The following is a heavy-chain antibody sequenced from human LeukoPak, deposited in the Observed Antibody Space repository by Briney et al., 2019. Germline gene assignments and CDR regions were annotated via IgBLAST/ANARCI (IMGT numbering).Heavy chain of an antibody. CDR3: ASRMTMFGVAQRAFDI. Sequence: PGGSLRLSCAASGLTFNNYGMSWVRQAPGKGLEWVSSISATTGGTYYGDSVKGRFTISRDNSKNTLYLQMNSLRVEDTAVHYCASRMTMFGVAQRAFDIWGQGTMVTVSS. CDR2: ISATTGGT. D-gene: IGHD3-3*01. J-gene: IGHJ3*02. CDR1: GLTFNNYG. V-gene: IGHV3-23*01.